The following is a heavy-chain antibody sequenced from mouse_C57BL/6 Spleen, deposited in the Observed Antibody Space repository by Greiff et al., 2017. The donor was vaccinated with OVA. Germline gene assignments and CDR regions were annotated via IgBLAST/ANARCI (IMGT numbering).Heavy chain of an antibody. CDR1: GFTFSDSG. D-gene: IGHD2-3*01. CDR2: ISNLAYSI. CDR3: AIHDDDDYECVVAY. J-gene: IGHJ3*01. Sequence: EVQLVESGGGLVQPGASLKLSCAASGFTFSDSGMAWVRQAPRKGPEWVAFISNLAYSIYYADTVTGRVTIARENAKNTVYLDISRLRSEDTAMYYCAIHDDDDYECVVAYWGQGTPVTVSA. V-gene: IGHV5-15*01.